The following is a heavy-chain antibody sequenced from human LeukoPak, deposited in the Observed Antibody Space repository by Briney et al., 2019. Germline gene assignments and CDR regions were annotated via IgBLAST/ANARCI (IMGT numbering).Heavy chain of an antibody. CDR2: ISWDGGST. CDR3: ARRGYSYGTYYYYYYMDV. CDR1: GFTFDDYA. Sequence: PGGSLRLTCAASGFTFDDYAMHWVRQPPGKGLEWVSLISWDGGSTYYADSVKGRFTISRDNSKNSLYLQMNSLRAEDTALYYCARRGYSYGTYYYYYYMDVWGKGTTVTVSS. D-gene: IGHD5-18*01. V-gene: IGHV3-43D*03. J-gene: IGHJ6*03.